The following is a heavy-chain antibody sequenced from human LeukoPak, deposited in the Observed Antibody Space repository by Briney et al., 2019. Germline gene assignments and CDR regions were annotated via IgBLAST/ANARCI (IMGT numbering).Heavy chain of an antibody. V-gene: IGHV1-3*01. CDR2: LNAANGNS. Sequence: ASVTVSCEASGYTLTSFAMHWVRQAPGQRLEWMGRLNAANGNSQYSQKFQDRVTITSDSSANTAYMEFSSLRSEDSAVYYCARDGKHIAVPGVRYPMDVWGQGTTVTVS. CDR3: ARDGKHIAVPGVRYPMDV. D-gene: IGHD6-19*01. J-gene: IGHJ6*02. CDR1: GYTLTSFA.